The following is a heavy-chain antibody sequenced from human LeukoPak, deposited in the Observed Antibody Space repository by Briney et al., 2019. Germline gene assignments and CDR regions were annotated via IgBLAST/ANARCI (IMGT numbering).Heavy chain of an antibody. D-gene: IGHD6-13*01. CDR3: AISYSSWHFDY. Sequence: GGSLRLSCVASGFTFTNHEMNWVRQAPGKGLEWVSYITTSGSTIYYADSVKGRFTISRDKAKNSLYLQMNGVRAEDTAVYYCAISYSSWHFDYWGQGTLATVSS. J-gene: IGHJ4*02. CDR1: GFTFTNHE. V-gene: IGHV3-48*03. CDR2: ITTSGSTI.